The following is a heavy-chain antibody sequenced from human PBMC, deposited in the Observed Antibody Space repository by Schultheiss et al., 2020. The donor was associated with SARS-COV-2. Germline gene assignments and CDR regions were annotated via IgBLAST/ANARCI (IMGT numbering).Heavy chain of an antibody. CDR2: IYYSGST. CDR1: GGSISSSSYY. J-gene: IGHJ5*02. CDR3: ARGLTYYDYIWGSYRYGPWFDP. D-gene: IGHD3-16*02. Sequence: SETLSLTCTVSGGSISSSSYYWGWIRQPPGKGLEWIGSIYYSGSTYYNPSLKSRITMSVDTSKNQFSLKLSSVTAADTAVYYCARGLTYYDYIWGSYRYGPWFDPWGQGTLVTVSS. V-gene: IGHV4-39*01.